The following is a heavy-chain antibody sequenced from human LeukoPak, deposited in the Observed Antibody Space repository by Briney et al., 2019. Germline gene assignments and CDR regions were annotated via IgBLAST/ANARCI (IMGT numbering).Heavy chain of an antibody. CDR3: ARGIAAAGTWFDP. J-gene: IGHJ5*02. D-gene: IGHD6-13*01. V-gene: IGHV1-8*03. CDR1: GYTFASYD. Sequence: ASVKVSCKASGYTFASYDINWVRQATGQGLEWMGWMNPNSGNTGYAQKFQGRVTITRNTSISTAYMELSSLRSEDTAVYYCARGIAAAGTWFDPWGQGTLVTVSS. CDR2: MNPNSGNT.